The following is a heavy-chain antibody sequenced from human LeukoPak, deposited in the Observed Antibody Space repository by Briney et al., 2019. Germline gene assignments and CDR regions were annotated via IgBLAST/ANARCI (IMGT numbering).Heavy chain of an antibody. D-gene: IGHD3-22*01. J-gene: IGHJ4*02. CDR2: INWNGGST. CDR1: GFTFDDYG. Sequence: GGSLRLSCAASGFTFDDYGMSWVRQAPGKGLEWVSGINWNGGSTGYAASVKGRFTIARDNAKNSLYLQMNSLRAEDTALYYCAREKPFYDSSGYYYPIAFDYWGQGTLVTVSS. V-gene: IGHV3-20*04. CDR3: AREKPFYDSSGYYYPIAFDY.